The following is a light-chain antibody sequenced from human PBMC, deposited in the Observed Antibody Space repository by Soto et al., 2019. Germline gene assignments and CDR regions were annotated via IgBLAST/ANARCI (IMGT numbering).Light chain of an antibody. Sequence: EIVVTQSPATLSVSPGGRATLSCRASQSVSSYLAWYQQRPGQPPRLLIYRASTRATGIPARFSGSGSGTEFSLTISSLQSEDFAVYYCQQYSTWPPRYTFGQGTKLEI. CDR2: RAS. CDR1: QSVSSY. CDR3: QQYSTWPPRYT. J-gene: IGKJ2*01. V-gene: IGKV3-15*01.